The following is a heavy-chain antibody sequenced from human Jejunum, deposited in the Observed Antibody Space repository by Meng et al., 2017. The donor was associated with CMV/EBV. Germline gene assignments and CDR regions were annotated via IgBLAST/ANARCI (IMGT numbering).Heavy chain of an antibody. D-gene: IGHD1-26*01. CDR2: IYYSGST. CDR1: GDSFNSPDYY. J-gene: IGHJ4*02. V-gene: IGHV4-30-4*01. Sequence: VELQDSGPRLVKPSQTLSLPCTVSGDSFNSPDYYWSCIRQPPEKGLEWIGYIYYSGSTYYNPSLKSRVSISGDTSNKQFSLKLTSVTAADTAVYYCARSPYSGSALPFFDYWGQGSLVTVSS. CDR3: ARSPYSGSALPFFDY.